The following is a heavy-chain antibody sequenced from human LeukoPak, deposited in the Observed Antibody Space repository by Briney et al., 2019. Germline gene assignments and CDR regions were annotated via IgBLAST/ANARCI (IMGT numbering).Heavy chain of an antibody. CDR3: ARDHGPSYYDSSGYYFAY. CDR1: GFTFSSYS. D-gene: IGHD3-22*01. J-gene: IGHJ4*02. Sequence: GGSLRLSCAASGFTFSSYSMNWVRQAPGKGLEWVAVIWYDGSNKYYADSVKGRFTISRDNSKNTLYLQMNSLRAEDTAVYYCARDHGPSYYDSSGYYFAYWGQGTLVTVSS. CDR2: IWYDGSNK. V-gene: IGHV3-33*08.